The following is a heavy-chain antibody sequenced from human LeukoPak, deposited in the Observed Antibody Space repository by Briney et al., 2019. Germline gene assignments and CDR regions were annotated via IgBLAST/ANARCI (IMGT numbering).Heavy chain of an antibody. V-gene: IGHV4-30-2*01. J-gene: IGHJ3*02. D-gene: IGHD3-3*01. CDR2: IYHSGST. CDR3: ARDRSIRYYDFWSGLTDAFDI. Sequence: PSETLSLTCTVSGGSISSGGYYWSWIRQPPGKGLEWIGYIYHSGSTYYNPSLKSRVTISVDRSKNQFSLKLSSVTAADTAVYYCARDRSIRYYDFWSGLTDAFDIWGQGTMATVSS. CDR1: GGSISSGGYY.